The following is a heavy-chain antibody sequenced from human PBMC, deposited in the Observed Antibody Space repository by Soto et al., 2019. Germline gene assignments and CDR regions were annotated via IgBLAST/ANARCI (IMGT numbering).Heavy chain of an antibody. Sequence: QVQLVQSGAEVKKPGASVKVSCKASGYTFTSYGITWVRQAPGQGLEWMGWISAYNGNTNYAQKLQGRVTMTTAISTSTAYMELRSLRSDDTAVYYCARDTTGYNYGPGKYWGQGTLVTVSS. CDR1: GYTFTSYG. CDR2: ISAYNGNT. V-gene: IGHV1-18*01. D-gene: IGHD3-10*01. J-gene: IGHJ4*02. CDR3: ARDTTGYNYGPGKY.